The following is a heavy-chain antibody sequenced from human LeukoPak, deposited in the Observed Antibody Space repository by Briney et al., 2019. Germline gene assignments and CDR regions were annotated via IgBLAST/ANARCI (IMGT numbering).Heavy chain of an antibody. CDR2: ISSSSSTV. CDR3: AKPYYYDSSGYLYRYFDY. Sequence: PGGSLRLSCAASGLTFSSYSMNWVRQAPGKGLEWVSYISSSSSTVYYVDSVKGRFTISRDNAKNSLYLQMNSLRAEDTAVYYCAKPYYYDSSGYLYRYFDYWGQGTLVTVSS. J-gene: IGHJ4*02. D-gene: IGHD3-22*01. V-gene: IGHV3-48*04. CDR1: GLTFSSYS.